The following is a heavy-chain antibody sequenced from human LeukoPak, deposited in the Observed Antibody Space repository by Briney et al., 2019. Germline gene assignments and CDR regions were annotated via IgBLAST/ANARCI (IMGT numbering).Heavy chain of an antibody. V-gene: IGHV3-49*04. CDR2: IRNKAYGGTT. CDR3: TTSMPPGIAAAGTNGVFDY. Sequence: PGGSLRLSCTASGFNFGDKTMSWVRQAPGKGLRWVGFIRNKAYGGTTEYAASVKGRFTISRDDSKNIAYLQMNSLKTEDTAVYYCTTSMPPGIAAAGTNGVFDYWGQGTLVTVSS. J-gene: IGHJ4*02. D-gene: IGHD6-13*01. CDR1: GFNFGDKT.